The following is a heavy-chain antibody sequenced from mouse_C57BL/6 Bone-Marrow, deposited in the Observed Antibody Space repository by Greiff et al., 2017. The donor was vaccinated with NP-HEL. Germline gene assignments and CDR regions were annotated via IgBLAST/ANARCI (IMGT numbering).Heavy chain of an antibody. CDR2: INPSTGGT. CDR1: GYSFTGYY. D-gene: IGHD2-12*01. J-gene: IGHJ3*01. Sequence: VQLKQSGPELVKPGASVKISCKASGYSFTGYYMNWVKQSPEKSLEWIGEINPSTGGTTYNQKFKAKATLTVDKSSSTAYMQLKSLTSEDSAIYYCARKDYLRRLAWFAYWGQGTLVTVSA. V-gene: IGHV1-42*01. CDR3: ARKDYLRRLAWFAY.